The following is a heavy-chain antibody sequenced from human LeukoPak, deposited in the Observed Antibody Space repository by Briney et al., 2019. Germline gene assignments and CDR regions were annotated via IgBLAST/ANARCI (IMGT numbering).Heavy chain of an antibody. CDR3: ARSTQQLVQTPDQYLDY. D-gene: IGHD6-13*01. J-gene: IGHJ4*02. CDR1: GGSISSYY. CDR2: IYTSGST. Sequence: SETLSLTCTVSGGSISSYYWSWIRQPAGKGLEWMGRIYTSGSTNYNPSLKSRVTISVDKSKNQFSLKLSSVTAADTAVYYCARSTQQLVQTPDQYLDYWGQGTLVTVSS. V-gene: IGHV4-4*07.